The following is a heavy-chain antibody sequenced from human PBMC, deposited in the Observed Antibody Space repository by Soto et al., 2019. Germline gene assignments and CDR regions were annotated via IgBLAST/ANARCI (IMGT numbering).Heavy chain of an antibody. V-gene: IGHV3-23*01. J-gene: IGHJ4*02. Sequence: EVQLLESGGGLVQPGGSLRLSCAASGFTFSSYAMSWVRQAPGKGLEWVSAISGSGGSATGDRTYYADSVKGRFTISRDNSKNTLYLQMNSLRAEDTAVYFCAKDEKGVIADYFDCWGQGTLVTVSS. D-gene: IGHD3-10*01. CDR1: GFTFSSYA. CDR2: ISGSGGSATGDRT. CDR3: AKDEKGVIADYFDC.